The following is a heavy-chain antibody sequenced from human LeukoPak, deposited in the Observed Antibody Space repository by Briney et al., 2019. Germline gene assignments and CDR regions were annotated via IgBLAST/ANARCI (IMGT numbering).Heavy chain of an antibody. CDR1: GFTFSSYN. V-gene: IGHV3-21*01. D-gene: IGHD3-10*01. CDR3: ARDFGILWFGESYYGMDV. CDR2: ISSSSSYI. J-gene: IGHJ6*02. Sequence: GGSLRLSCAASGFTFSSYNMNWVRQAPGKGLEWVSSISSSSSYIYYADSVKGRFTISRDNAKNSLYLQMNSLRAEDTAVYYCARDFGILWFGESYYGMDVWGQGTTVTVSS.